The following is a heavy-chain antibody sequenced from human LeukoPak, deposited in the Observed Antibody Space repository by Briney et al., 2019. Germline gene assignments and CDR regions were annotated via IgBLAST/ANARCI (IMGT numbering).Heavy chain of an antibody. Sequence: PPGGSLRLSCAASGFTFSSYAMHWVRQAPGKGLEWVAVISYDGSNKYYADSVKGRFTISRDNSKNTLYLQMNSLRAEDTAVYYCARGAQRAYDAFDIWGQGTMVTVSS. D-gene: IGHD2-21*01. J-gene: IGHJ3*02. V-gene: IGHV3-30-3*01. CDR1: GFTFSSYA. CDR3: ARGAQRAYDAFDI. CDR2: ISYDGSNK.